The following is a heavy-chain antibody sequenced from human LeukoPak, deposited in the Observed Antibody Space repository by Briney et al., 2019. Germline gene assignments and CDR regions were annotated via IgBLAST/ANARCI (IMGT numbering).Heavy chain of an antibody. V-gene: IGHV4-39*01. CDR3: ARTITMVRGVIDPFDY. Sequence: PSETLSLTCTVSGGSISSSSYYWGWIRQPPGKGLEWIGSIYYSGSTYYNPSLKSRVTISVDTSKNQFSLKLSSVTAADTAVYYCARTITMVRGVIDPFDYWGQGTLVTVSS. D-gene: IGHD3-10*01. CDR1: GGSISSSSYY. CDR2: IYYSGST. J-gene: IGHJ4*02.